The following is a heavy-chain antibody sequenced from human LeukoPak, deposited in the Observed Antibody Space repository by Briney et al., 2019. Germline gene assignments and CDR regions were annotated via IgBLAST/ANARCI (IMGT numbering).Heavy chain of an antibody. J-gene: IGHJ4*02. CDR2: IYPNSGGA. CDR3: AREGKIVGASFDY. Sequence: ASVKVSCKASGGTFSSYAISWVRQAPGQGLEWMGSIYPNSGGANFAQNFQGRVTLTRDTSSSTAYLELTRLRSDDTAVYYCAREGKIVGASFDYWGQGTLVTVSS. D-gene: IGHD1-26*01. V-gene: IGHV1-2*02. CDR1: GGTFSSYA.